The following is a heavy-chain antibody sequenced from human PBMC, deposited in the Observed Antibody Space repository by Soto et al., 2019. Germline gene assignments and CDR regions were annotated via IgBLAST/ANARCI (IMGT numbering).Heavy chain of an antibody. D-gene: IGHD6-6*01. V-gene: IGHV4-39*01. CDR1: GGSISSSSYY. Sequence: SETLSLTCTVSGGSISSSSYYWGWIRQPPGKGKERIGSIYYSGSTYYNPSLKSHVTISVDTSKNQFSLKLSSVTAADTAVYYCARSTGGYSSSSSLGWFDPWGQGTLVTVSS. CDR2: IYYSGST. J-gene: IGHJ5*02. CDR3: ARSTGGYSSSSSLGWFDP.